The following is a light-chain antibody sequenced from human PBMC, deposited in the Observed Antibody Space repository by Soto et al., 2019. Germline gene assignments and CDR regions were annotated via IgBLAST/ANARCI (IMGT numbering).Light chain of an antibody. J-gene: IGKJ4*01. CDR1: QGISNY. V-gene: IGKV1-27*01. CDR2: GAT. CDR3: QKYNSDPLT. Sequence: DMQMTQSPSSLSASVGDRVTITCRANQGISNYLAWYKQKPGKDPQLLIYGATTLQSGVPSRFSGSGSGTDFTLTIASLQPEDVATYYCQKYNSDPLTFGGGTKVDIK.